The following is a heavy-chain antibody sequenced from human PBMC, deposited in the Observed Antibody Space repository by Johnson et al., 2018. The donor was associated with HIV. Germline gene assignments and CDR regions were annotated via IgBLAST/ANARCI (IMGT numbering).Heavy chain of an antibody. CDR2: INWNGGST. Sequence: VQLVESGGGVVRPGGSLRLSCAVSGFTFDNYGMSWVRQAPGKGLEWVSGINWNGGSTGYADSVKGRFTISRDNGKNSLYLPMNSLRAEDTALYYCSRGVTYYYDSTGYPNALDIWGQGKMVTVSS. CDR3: SRGVTYYYDSTGYPNALDI. CDR1: GFTFDNYG. J-gene: IGHJ3*02. V-gene: IGHV3-20*04. D-gene: IGHD3-22*01.